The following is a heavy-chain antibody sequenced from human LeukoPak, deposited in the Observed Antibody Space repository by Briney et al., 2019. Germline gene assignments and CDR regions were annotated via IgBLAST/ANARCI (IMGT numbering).Heavy chain of an antibody. CDR1: GGSISSSSYY. J-gene: IGHJ3*02. D-gene: IGHD3-10*01. CDR3: ARLGPLWLGAFDI. Sequence: PSETLSLTCTVSGGSISSSSYYWGWIRQPPGKGLEWIGSIYYSGSTYYNPSLKSRVTISVDTSKNQFSLKLSSVTAADTAVCYCARLGPLWLGAFDIWGQGTMVTVSS. V-gene: IGHV4-39*01. CDR2: IYYSGST.